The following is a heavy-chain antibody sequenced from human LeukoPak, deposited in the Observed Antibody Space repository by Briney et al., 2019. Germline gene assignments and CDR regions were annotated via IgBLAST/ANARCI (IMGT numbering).Heavy chain of an antibody. Sequence: SVKVSCKASGGTFSSYAISWVRQAPGQGLEWMGGIIPIFGTANYAQKFQGRVTITADESTSTAYMELSSLRSEDTAVYYCARGRQVNGYSNYGRYYYYGMDVWGQGTTDTVSS. D-gene: IGHD4-11*01. CDR1: GGTFSSYA. V-gene: IGHV1-69*13. CDR3: ARGRQVNGYSNYGRYYYYGMDV. CDR2: IIPIFGTA. J-gene: IGHJ6*02.